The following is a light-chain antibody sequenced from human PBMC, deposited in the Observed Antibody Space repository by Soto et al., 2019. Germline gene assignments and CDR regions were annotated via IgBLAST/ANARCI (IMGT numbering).Light chain of an antibody. V-gene: IGKV3D-15*01. CDR1: QSVSSN. CDR3: QQYNNWPPIT. J-gene: IGKJ5*01. Sequence: EIVMTQSPATLSVSPGERATLSCRANQSVSSNLAWYQQKPGQAPRLLIYGASTRAPGIPARFSCSGSGTEFILTISSLQSEDFAVYYCQQYNNWPPITFGQGTRLEIK. CDR2: GAS.